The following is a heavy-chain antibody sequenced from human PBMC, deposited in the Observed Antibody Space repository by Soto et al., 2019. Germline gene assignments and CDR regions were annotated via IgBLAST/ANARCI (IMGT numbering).Heavy chain of an antibody. CDR3: ARPTSLDY. Sequence: GDSVKVSCKASGYTFTSLYMDWVRQAPGQGLEWMGIINPSGGGTAYAQNFQGRVTMTRDTSTSTVYMELSSRRSEDTAVYYCARPTSLDYSGPAPLVTLSS. D-gene: IGHD1-26*01. CDR2: INPSGGGT. V-gene: IGHV1-46*01. J-gene: IGHJ4*02. CDR1: GYTFTSLY.